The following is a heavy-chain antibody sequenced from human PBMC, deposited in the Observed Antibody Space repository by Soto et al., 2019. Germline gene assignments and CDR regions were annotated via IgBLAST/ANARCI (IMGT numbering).Heavy chain of an antibody. D-gene: IGHD3-3*01. Sequence: GGSLRLSCAASGFTFSSYWMSWVRQAPGKGLEWVANIKQDGSEKYYVDSVKGRFTISRDNAKNSLYLQMNSLRAEDTAVYYCVREGYTIFGVVIIDLGGFDYWGQGTLVTVSS. V-gene: IGHV3-7*01. CDR2: IKQDGSEK. CDR3: VREGYTIFGVVIIDLGGFDY. CDR1: GFTFSSYW. J-gene: IGHJ4*02.